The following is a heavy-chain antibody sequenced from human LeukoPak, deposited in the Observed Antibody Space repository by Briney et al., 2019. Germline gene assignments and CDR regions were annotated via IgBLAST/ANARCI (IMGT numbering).Heavy chain of an antibody. CDR3: VRGVGVSRFNYLDP. CDR2: IWYDASNK. V-gene: IGHV3-33*08. Sequence: GGSLRLSCAASGFTFSSYAMSWVRQAPGKGLEWVAVIWYDASNKYYADSVKGRFTISRDNSKNTLYLHMNSLRDDDTAVYYCVRGVGVSRFNYLDPWGQGTLVIVSS. J-gene: IGHJ5*02. CDR1: GFTFSSYA. D-gene: IGHD1-7*01.